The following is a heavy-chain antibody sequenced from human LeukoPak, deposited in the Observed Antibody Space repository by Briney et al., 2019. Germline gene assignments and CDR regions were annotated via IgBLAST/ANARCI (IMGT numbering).Heavy chain of an antibody. Sequence: SGGSLRLSCAASGFTFSSYWMSWVRQAPGKGLVWVSRISPYGSSTSYADSVKGRFTISRDNAKNTVYLQMNSLRAEDTAVYYCDGGSGDFDYWGQGTLVTVSS. CDR1: GFTFSSYW. D-gene: IGHD1-26*01. CDR2: ISPYGSST. J-gene: IGHJ4*02. CDR3: DGGSGDFDY. V-gene: IGHV3-74*01.